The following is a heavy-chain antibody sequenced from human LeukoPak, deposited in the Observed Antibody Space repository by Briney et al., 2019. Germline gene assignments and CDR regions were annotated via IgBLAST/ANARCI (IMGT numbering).Heavy chain of an antibody. CDR1: GFTFSTYW. Sequence: GGSLRLSCAASGFTFSTYWMSWVRQAPGKGLEWVANIKEDGSEKYYGDSVKGRFTISRDNAKNAMYLEMNSLRVEDTAVYYCARDSSGYQWGQGTLVTVSS. V-gene: IGHV3-7*01. CDR3: ARDSSGYQ. J-gene: IGHJ4*02. CDR2: IKEDGSEK. D-gene: IGHD3-22*01.